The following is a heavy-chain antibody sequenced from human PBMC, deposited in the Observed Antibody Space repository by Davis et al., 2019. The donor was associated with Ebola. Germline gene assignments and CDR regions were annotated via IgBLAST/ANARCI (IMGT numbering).Heavy chain of an antibody. J-gene: IGHJ6*03. CDR1: GFTFSSYS. CDR2: ISGSGVST. CDR3: AKEGVTHYYYMEV. V-gene: IGHV3-23*01. Sequence: GGSLRLSCAASGFTFSSYSMNWVRQAPGKGLEWVSAISGSGVSTYYADSVTGRFTISRDNSKNTLYLQMNSLRAEDTAVYYCAKEGVTHYYYMEVWGKGTTVTVSS. D-gene: IGHD4-23*01.